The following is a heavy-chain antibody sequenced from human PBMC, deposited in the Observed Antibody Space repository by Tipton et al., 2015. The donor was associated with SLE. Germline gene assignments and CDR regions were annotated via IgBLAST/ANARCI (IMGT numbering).Heavy chain of an antibody. CDR3: ARDGSFAWGLDY. J-gene: IGHJ4*02. D-gene: IGHD7-27*01. CDR2: KYYSGGT. V-gene: IGHV4-59*12. CDR1: NGSIGSDY. Sequence: TLSLTCSVSNGSIGSDYWTWIRQPPGKGLEWIGYKYYSGGTNSNPSLKSRVTMSIDTSRNLFSLNLRSMSDADTAVYYCARDGSFAWGLDYWGQGTVVTVSS.